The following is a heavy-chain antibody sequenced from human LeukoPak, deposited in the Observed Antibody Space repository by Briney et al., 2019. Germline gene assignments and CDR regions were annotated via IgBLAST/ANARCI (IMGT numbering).Heavy chain of an antibody. CDR2: IKEYGSEK. CDR1: GFTFSNYW. V-gene: IGHV3-7*01. Sequence: PGGSLRLSCAASGFTFSNYWMSWVRQAPGKGLEWVANIKEYGSEKYYVDSVKGRFTISRDNTKSSLYLEMNSLRVEDTAVYYCARPAYSSTWYYFEYWGQGTLVTVSS. J-gene: IGHJ4*02. D-gene: IGHD6-13*01. CDR3: ARPAYSSTWYYFEY.